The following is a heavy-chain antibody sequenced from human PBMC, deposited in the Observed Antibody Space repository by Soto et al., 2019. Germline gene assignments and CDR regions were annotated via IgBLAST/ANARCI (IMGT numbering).Heavy chain of an antibody. D-gene: IGHD3-22*01. Sequence: PGGSLRLSCAASGFTFSSYAMHWVRQAPGKGLEWVAVISYDGSNKYYADSVKGRFTISRDNSKNTLYLQMNSLRAEDTAVYYCARDSNIITMNAFDIWGQGTMVTVSS. CDR3: ARDSNIITMNAFDI. V-gene: IGHV3-30-3*01. J-gene: IGHJ3*02. CDR2: ISYDGSNK. CDR1: GFTFSSYA.